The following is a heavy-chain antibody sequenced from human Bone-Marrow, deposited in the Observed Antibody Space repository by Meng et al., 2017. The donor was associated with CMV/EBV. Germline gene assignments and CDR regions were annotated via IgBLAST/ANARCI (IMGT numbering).Heavy chain of an antibody. CDR3: AKDRLAMDV. Sequence: GESLKISCAASGFTFSSYGMHWVRQAPGKGLEWVANIKQDGSEKYYVDSVKGRFTISRDNAKNSLYLQMNSLRAEDTAVYYCAKDRLAMDVWGQGTTVTVSS. CDR1: GFTFSSYG. J-gene: IGHJ6*02. CDR2: IKQDGSEK. V-gene: IGHV3-7*03.